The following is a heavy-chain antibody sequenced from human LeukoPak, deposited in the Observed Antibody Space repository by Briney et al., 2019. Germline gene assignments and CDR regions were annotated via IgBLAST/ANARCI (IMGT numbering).Heavy chain of an antibody. CDR1: GGSISSGSYY. J-gene: IGHJ1*01. CDR2: IYTSGST. CDR3: ARGVRDFQH. Sequence: SQTLSLTCTVSGGSISSGSYYWSWIRQPAGKGLEWIGRIYTSGSTNYNPSLKSRVTISVDTSKNQFSLKLSSVTAADTAVYYCARGVRDFQHWGQGTLVTVSS. V-gene: IGHV4-61*02.